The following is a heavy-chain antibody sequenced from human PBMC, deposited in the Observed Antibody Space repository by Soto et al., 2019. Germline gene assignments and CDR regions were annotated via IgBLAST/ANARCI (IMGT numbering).Heavy chain of an antibody. D-gene: IGHD2-2*01. CDR1: GGPFSSYH. CDR3: AKVGGTTSSSWFDP. CDR2: IIPILGRA. Sequence: QVQLVQSGAEVKKPGSSVKLSCKASGGPFSSYHISWVRQAPGQGLEWVGRIIPILGRANNAQHFQGRVTITADTSTNTAYMELSSLTAEGTAVYYCAKVGGTTSSSWFDPCGHGTLVTVSS. J-gene: IGHJ5*02. V-gene: IGHV1-69*08.